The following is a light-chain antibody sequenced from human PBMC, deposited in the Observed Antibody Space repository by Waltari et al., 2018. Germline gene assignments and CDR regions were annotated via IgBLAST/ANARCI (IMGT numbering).Light chain of an antibody. Sequence: EIVMTQSPLSLPVTPGEPASISCRSSQSLQHSNGYNYLDWFLQKPGQSPQLLIYLGSNRASGVPDRFSGSGSGTDFTPRISRVEAEDVGVYYCMQALQTPRTFGPGTKLDIK. CDR2: LGS. CDR3: MQALQTPRT. CDR1: QSLQHSNGYNY. J-gene: IGKJ3*01. V-gene: IGKV2-28*01.